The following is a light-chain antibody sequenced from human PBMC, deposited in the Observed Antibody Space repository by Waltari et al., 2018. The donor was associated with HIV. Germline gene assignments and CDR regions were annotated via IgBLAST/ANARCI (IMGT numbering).Light chain of an antibody. CDR3: QSSYGTTHI. CDR1: SGSLDSDS. J-gene: IGLJ2*01. Sequence: NFMLTQPHSVSESLGKTVTFSCNRRSGSLDSDSVQWYQQRLGSAPTLVIYDHKERASGVPDRFSGSIDRSSNSASLTISGLRSEDEADYYCQSSYGTTHIFGGGTKLTVL. V-gene: IGLV6-57*03. CDR2: DHK.